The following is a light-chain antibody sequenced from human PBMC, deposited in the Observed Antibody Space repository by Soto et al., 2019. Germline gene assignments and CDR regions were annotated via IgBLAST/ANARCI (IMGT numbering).Light chain of an antibody. CDR1: QSISSW. J-gene: IGKJ4*01. Sequence: DIQMTQSPSTLSASVGDRVTITCRASQSISSWLAWYQQKPGKAPKLLIYDASSLESGVPSRFSGSGSGAEITLTISSLQPDDFATYYCQQYNSYPLTFGGGTKVEIK. V-gene: IGKV1-5*01. CDR2: DAS. CDR3: QQYNSYPLT.